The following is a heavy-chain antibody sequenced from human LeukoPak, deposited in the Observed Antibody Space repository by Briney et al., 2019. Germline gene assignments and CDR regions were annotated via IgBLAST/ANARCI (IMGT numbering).Heavy chain of an antibody. Sequence: SGGPLRLSCTASGFTFSSYWMTWVRQAPGKGLEWVANIKQDGSEKNYVDSVKGRFTISRDNAKNSLHLQMNSLRAEDTAVYFCARGGGLDVWGQGATVTVSS. V-gene: IGHV3-7*03. CDR2: IKQDGSEK. CDR3: ARGGGLDV. D-gene: IGHD3-16*01. J-gene: IGHJ6*02. CDR1: GFTFSSYW.